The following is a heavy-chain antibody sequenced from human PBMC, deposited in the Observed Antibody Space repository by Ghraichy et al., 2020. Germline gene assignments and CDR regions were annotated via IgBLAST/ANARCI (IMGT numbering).Heavy chain of an antibody. Sequence: ASVKVSCKASGYTFTSYGISWVRQAPGQGLEWMGWISAYNGNTNYAQKLQGRVTMTTDTSTSTAYMELRSLRSDDTAVYYCATSERIYYYDSSGYPRFDYWGQGTLVTVSS. CDR2: ISAYNGNT. CDR3: ATSERIYYYDSSGYPRFDY. D-gene: IGHD3-22*01. CDR1: GYTFTSYG. J-gene: IGHJ4*02. V-gene: IGHV1-18*01.